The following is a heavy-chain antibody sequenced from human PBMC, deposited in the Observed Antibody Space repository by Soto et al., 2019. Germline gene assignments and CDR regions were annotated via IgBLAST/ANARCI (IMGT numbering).Heavy chain of an antibody. V-gene: IGHV1-8*01. CDR3: ARAVGIGVTGLDL. Sequence: QERLVQSGAELRRPGASVKISCRASGYNFPSSNVNWVRQASGQGPEWLGWMNAANGNAAFARDFQGRVTITRDPSTDTAYLELGGLSSGATSMYYCARAVGIGVTGLDLWGPGTFVTVS. CDR1: GYNFPSSN. J-gene: IGHJ5*02. D-gene: IGHD2-21*02. CDR2: MNAANGNA.